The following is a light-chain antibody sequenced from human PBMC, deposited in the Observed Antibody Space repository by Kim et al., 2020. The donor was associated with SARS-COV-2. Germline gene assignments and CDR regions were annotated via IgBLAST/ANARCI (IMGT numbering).Light chain of an antibody. J-gene: IGLJ2*01. Sequence: GQTVRRTCQGDSLRSYYASWYQQKPGQAPVLVIYGKNNRPSGIPDRFSGSSSGNTASLTITGAQAEDEADYYCNSRDSSGNHQVVFGGGTKLTVL. CDR2: GKN. V-gene: IGLV3-19*01. CDR3: NSRDSSGNHQVV. CDR1: SLRSYY.